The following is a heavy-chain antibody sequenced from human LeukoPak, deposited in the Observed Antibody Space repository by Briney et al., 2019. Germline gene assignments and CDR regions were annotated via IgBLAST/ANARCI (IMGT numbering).Heavy chain of an antibody. CDR2: INPNSGGT. J-gene: IGHJ4*02. CDR1: GYTFTGYY. D-gene: IGHD4-17*01. CDR3: ARVVREVTTLDY. Sequence: ASVKVSCKASGYTFTGYYMHWVRQAPGQGLEWMGRINPNSGGTNYAQKFQGRVTMTRDTSISTAYMELSRLRSDDTAVYYCARVVREVTTLDYWGQGTPVTVSS. V-gene: IGHV1-2*06.